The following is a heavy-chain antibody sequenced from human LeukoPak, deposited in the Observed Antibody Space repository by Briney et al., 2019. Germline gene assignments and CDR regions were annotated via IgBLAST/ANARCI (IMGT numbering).Heavy chain of an antibody. CDR1: GFTFSSYS. V-gene: IGHV3-48*02. D-gene: IGHD1-26*01. J-gene: IGHJ3*02. Sequence: GGSLRLSCAASGFTFSSYSMNWVRQAPGKGLEWVSYISRSSSTISYADSVKGRFTTSRDNAKNSLYLQMNSLRDEDTAVYYCARDSASGSYRHAFDIWGQGTMVTVSS. CDR3: ARDSASGSYRHAFDI. CDR2: ISRSSSTI.